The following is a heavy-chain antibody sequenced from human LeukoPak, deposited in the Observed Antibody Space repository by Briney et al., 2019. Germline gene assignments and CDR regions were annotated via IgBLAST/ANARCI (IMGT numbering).Heavy chain of an antibody. CDR1: GGSISSGGYY. V-gene: IGHV4-31*03. CDR3: ARDTLNAFDI. CDR2: IYYSGST. J-gene: IGHJ3*02. Sequence: SETLSLTCTVSGGSISSGGYYWSWIRQHPGKGLEWIGYIYYSGSTYYNPSLKSRVTISVDTSKNQFSLKLSSVTAAGTAVYYCARDTLNAFDIWGQGTMVTVSS.